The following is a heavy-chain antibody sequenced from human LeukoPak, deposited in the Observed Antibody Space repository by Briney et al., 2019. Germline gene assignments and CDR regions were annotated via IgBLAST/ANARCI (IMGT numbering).Heavy chain of an antibody. CDR1: GGSISSYY. V-gene: IGHV4-59*01. J-gene: IGHJ4*02. Sequence: SETLSLTCTVSGGSISSYYWSWIRQPPGKGLEWIGYIYYSGSTNYNPSLKSRVTISVDTSKNQFSLKLSSVTAADTAVYYCARERSYDSSGYYCAYFDYWGQGTLVTVSS. CDR2: IYYSGST. D-gene: IGHD3-22*01. CDR3: ARERSYDSSGYYCAYFDY.